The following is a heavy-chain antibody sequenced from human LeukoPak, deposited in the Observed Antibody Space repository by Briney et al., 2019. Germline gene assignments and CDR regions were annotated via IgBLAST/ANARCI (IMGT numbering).Heavy chain of an antibody. CDR3: ASTTTTTGGYFDY. V-gene: IGHV4-38-2*01. D-gene: IGHD4-17*01. J-gene: IGHJ4*02. CDR1: GYSISSGYY. Sequence: SETLSLTCAVSGYSISSGYYWGWIRQPPGKGLEWIGSIYHSGSTYYNPSLKSRVTISVDTSKNQFSLKLSSVTAADTAVYYCASTTTTTGGYFDYWGQRTLVTVSS. CDR2: IYHSGST.